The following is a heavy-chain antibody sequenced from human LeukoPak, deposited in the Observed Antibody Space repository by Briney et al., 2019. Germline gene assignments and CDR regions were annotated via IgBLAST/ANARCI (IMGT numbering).Heavy chain of an antibody. CDR3: ARFPYYYGSGSYYLDY. CDR2: IYYSGTA. J-gene: IGHJ4*02. V-gene: IGHV4-59*01. CDR1: GGSISTYY. D-gene: IGHD3-10*01. Sequence: SETLSLTCTVSGGSISTYYWNWIRQPPGKGLEWIGYIYYSGTANYNPSLKSRVTISVDTSKNQFSLKLSSVTAADTAVYYCARFPYYYGSGSYYLDYWGQGTLVTVSS.